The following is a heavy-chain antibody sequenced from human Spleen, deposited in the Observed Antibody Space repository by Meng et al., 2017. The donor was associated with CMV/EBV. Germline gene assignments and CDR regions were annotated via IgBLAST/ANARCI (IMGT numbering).Heavy chain of an antibody. D-gene: IGHD3-3*01. CDR1: GFTFSSYW. V-gene: IGHV3-66*02. CDR2: IYSGGST. J-gene: IGHJ5*02. CDR3: ARGDLWSGYPNWFDP. Sequence: GGSLRLSCAASGFTFSSYWMSWVRQAPGKGLEWVSVIYSGGSTYYADSVKGRFTISRDNSKNTLYLQMNSLRAEDTAVYYCARGDLWSGYPNWFDPWGQGTLVTVSS.